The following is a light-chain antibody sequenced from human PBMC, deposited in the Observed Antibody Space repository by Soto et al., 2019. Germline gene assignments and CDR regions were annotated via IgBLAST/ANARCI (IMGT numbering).Light chain of an antibody. V-gene: IGKV3-20*01. J-gene: IGKJ1*01. CDR2: DAS. CDR3: QQYGSSPPWT. CDR1: QSVPSIY. Sequence: EIVLTQSPGSLSLSPGERATLSCRASQSVPSIYLAWYQQKPGQAPRLLIYDASSRATGIPDRFSGSGSGTDFTLTISRLEPEDFAVYYCQQYGSSPPWTFGQGTKVDIK.